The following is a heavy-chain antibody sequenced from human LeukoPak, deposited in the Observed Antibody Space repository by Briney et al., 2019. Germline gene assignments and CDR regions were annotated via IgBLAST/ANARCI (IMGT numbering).Heavy chain of an antibody. CDR1: GGSISSSRYY. CDR3: ARQNNTYHHYNLGWFDP. CDR2: IFYSGST. V-gene: IGHV4-39*01. Sequence: SETLSLTCTVSGGSISSSRYYWGWIRQPPGKGLEWIGNIFYSGSTYYNPSLKSRVTISVDTSKNQFSLQLSSVTPEDTAVYYCARQNNTYHHYNLGWFDPWGQGTLVTVSS. J-gene: IGHJ5*02. D-gene: IGHD5-24*01.